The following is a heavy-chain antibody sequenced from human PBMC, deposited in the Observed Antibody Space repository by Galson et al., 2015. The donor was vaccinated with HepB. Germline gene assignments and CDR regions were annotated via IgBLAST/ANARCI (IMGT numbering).Heavy chain of an antibody. CDR3: ARHPRFGELTGYYYGMDV. CDR1: GYIFTDYG. Sequence: SVKVSCKASGYIFTDYGICWVRQAPGQGLEWMGWISAYNGNTNYRQSLQGRVAMSTDPSTNTAYMELRSLRSDDTAVYFCARHPRFGELTGYYYGMDVWGQGTTVTVSS. V-gene: IGHV1-18*01. D-gene: IGHD3-10*01. CDR2: ISAYNGNT. J-gene: IGHJ6*02.